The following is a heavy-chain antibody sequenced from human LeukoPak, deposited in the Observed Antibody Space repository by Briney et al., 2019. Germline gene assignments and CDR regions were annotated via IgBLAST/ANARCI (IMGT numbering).Heavy chain of an antibody. V-gene: IGHV4-59*08. CDR1: GGSISSYF. CDR3: ARRGCSAGSCYLGV. CDR2: IYYSGST. Sequence: SETLSLTCAVSGGSISSYFWSWVRQPPGKGLEWVGYIYYSGSTNYNPSLKSRVTISVDTSTNPFSLKLSSVTAADTAVYYCARRGCSAGSCYLGVWGQGILVTVSS. J-gene: IGHJ4*02. D-gene: IGHD2-15*01.